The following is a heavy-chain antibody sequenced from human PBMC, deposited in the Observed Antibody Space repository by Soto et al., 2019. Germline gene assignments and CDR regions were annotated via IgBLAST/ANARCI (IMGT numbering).Heavy chain of an antibody. CDR1: GYIFVNYG. CDR2: ISPYTGNT. Sequence: QVQLVQSGDAVKKRGASVKVSCKASGYIFVNYGIAWVRQAPGQGLEWMGWISPYTGNTHSATKVQGRLTMTTDTSTSTAYMDLVSLTSDDTAVYYCVMVDNYVTPTPQDVWGQGTTVTVSS. J-gene: IGHJ6*02. CDR3: VMVDNYVTPTPQDV. V-gene: IGHV1-18*01. D-gene: IGHD3-16*01.